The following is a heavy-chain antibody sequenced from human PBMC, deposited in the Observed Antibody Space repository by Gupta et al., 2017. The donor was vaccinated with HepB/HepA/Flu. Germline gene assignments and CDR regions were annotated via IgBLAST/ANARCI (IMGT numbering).Heavy chain of an antibody. D-gene: IGHD3-3*01. J-gene: IGHJ6*04. CDR1: GFNFSIYS. V-gene: IGHV3-48*02. CDR2: ISDSSSPI. Sequence: EVQLVESGGGLVQPGGSLRLSCAASGFNFSIYSMTWVRQAPGKGLEWVSYISDSSSPIYYADSVKGRFTISRDNAKNSLNLQMNSLRDEDTAVYYCARGFRRFFEWLPTMDVWGKVTTVTVSS. CDR3: ARGFRRFFEWLPTMDV.